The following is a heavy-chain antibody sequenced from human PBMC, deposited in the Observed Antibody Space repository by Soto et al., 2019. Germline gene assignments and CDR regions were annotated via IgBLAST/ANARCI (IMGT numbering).Heavy chain of an antibody. J-gene: IGHJ6*02. Sequence: SVKVSCKASGGTFSSYAISWVRQAPGQGLEWMGGIIPIFGTANYAQKFQGRVTITADESTSTAYMELSSLRSEDTAVYYCARGYCSSTSCYSRSGMDVWGQGTTVTVSS. CDR2: IIPIFGTA. CDR3: ARGYCSSTSCYSRSGMDV. V-gene: IGHV1-69*13. CDR1: GGTFSSYA. D-gene: IGHD2-2*01.